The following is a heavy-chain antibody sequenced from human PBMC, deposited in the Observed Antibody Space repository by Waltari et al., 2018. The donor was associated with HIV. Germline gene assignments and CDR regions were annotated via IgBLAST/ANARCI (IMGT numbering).Heavy chain of an antibody. D-gene: IGHD2-21*01. CDR2: ISGSGGST. Sequence: EVQLLESGGGLVQPGGSLRLSCAASGFTFSSYDMSWVRQAPGKGLEWVSFISGSGGSTYYADSVKGRFTISRDNSKNTLYLQMNSLRAEDTAVYYCAKDNRDPLGTLWYWGQGTLVTVSS. CDR1: GFTFSSYD. CDR3: AKDNRDPLGTLWY. J-gene: IGHJ4*02. V-gene: IGHV3-23*01.